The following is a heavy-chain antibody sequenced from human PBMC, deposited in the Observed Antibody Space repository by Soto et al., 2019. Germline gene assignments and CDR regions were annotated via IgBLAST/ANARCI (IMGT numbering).Heavy chain of an antibody. V-gene: IGHV4-39*01. CDR3: GRVVEGATRHTDPDS. CDR1: GVSIHNSHSF. Sequence: SETLSLTCTVSGVSIHNSHSFWAWIRQPPGKGLQFIASVYHNGGAHYNSSLKSRVTISVDTANNQVSLRMRSLTAADTAFYYCGRVVEGATRHTDPDSSGQGIIVTVYS. CDR2: VYHNGGA. J-gene: IGHJ4*02. D-gene: IGHD2-21*01.